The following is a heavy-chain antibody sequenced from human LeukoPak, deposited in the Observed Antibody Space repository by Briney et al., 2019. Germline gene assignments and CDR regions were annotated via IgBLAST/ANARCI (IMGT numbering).Heavy chain of an antibody. J-gene: IGHJ5*02. V-gene: IGHV3-21*01. D-gene: IGHD3-10*01. Sequence: GGSLRLSCAASGFTFSSYSMNWVRQAPGKGLEWVSSISSSSSYIYYADSVKGRFTISRDNAKNSLYLQMNSLRAEDTAVYYCARDRNPGRCYGSGRDWFDPWGQGTLVIVSS. CDR3: ARDRNPGRCYGSGRDWFDP. CDR2: ISSSSSYI. CDR1: GFTFSSYS.